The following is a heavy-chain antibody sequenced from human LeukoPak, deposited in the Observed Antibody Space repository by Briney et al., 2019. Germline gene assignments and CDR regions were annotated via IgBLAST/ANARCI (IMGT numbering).Heavy chain of an antibody. CDR2: IYYSGST. CDR1: GGSISNTNW. D-gene: IGHD6-19*01. Sequence: PSGTLSLTCAVSGGSISNTNWWTWVRQPPGKGLEWIGYIYYSGSTNYNPSLKSRVTISVDTSKNQFSLKLSSVTAADTAVYYCANSGYSSGWFPHYWGQGTLVTVSS. CDR3: ANSGYSSGWFPHY. V-gene: IGHV4-4*02. J-gene: IGHJ4*02.